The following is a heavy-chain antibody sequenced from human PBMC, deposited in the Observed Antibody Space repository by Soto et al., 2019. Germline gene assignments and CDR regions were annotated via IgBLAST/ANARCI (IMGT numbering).Heavy chain of an antibody. CDR3: ARDQWETMVRGVKGYYYYMDV. CDR1: GGSFSGYY. J-gene: IGHJ6*03. CDR2: INHSGST. D-gene: IGHD3-10*01. V-gene: IGHV4-34*01. Sequence: SETLSLTCAVYGGSFSGYYWSWIRQPPGKGLGWIGEINHSGSTNYNPSLKSRVTISVDTSKNQFSLKLSSVTAADTAVYYCARDQWETMVRGVKGYYYYMDVWGKGTTVTVSS.